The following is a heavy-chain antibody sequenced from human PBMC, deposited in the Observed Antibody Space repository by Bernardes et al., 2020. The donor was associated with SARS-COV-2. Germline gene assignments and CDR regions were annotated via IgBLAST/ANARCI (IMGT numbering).Heavy chain of an antibody. J-gene: IGHJ3*02. V-gene: IGHV3-15*01. CDR2: IKSKTDGGTT. Sequence: GGSLRLSCAASGFTFSSYAMSWVRQAPGKGLEWVGRIKSKTDGGTTDYAAPVTGRFTISRDDSKNTLYLQMNSLKTEDTAVYYCTTESSPDVLLWFGELSYAFDIWGQGTMVTVSS. CDR1: GFTFSSYA. CDR3: TTESSPDVLLWFGELSYAFDI. D-gene: IGHD3-10*01.